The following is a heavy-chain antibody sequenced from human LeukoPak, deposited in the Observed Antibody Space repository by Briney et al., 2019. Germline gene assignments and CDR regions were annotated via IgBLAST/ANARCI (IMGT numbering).Heavy chain of an antibody. CDR2: IIPIFGTA. D-gene: IGHD3-10*01. J-gene: IGHJ6*02. Sequence: SVKVSCKASGGTFSSYAISWVRQAPGQGLEWMGGIIPIFGTANYAQKFQGRVTTTADESTSTAYMELSSLRSEDTAVYYCARAKSITMVRGYYYYGMDVWGQGTTVTVSS. CDR1: GGTFSSYA. CDR3: ARAKSITMVRGYYYYGMDV. V-gene: IGHV1-69*13.